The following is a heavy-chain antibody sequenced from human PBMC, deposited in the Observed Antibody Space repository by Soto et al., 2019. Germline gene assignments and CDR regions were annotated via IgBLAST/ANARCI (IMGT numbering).Heavy chain of an antibody. CDR2: IWHDGSNK. D-gene: IGHD1-1*01. CDR1: GFTLSTYV. J-gene: IGHJ4*02. CDR3: EREFRTGTVDY. Sequence: GGSLRLSCAASGFTLSTYVMHWVRQAPGKGLEWVAVIWHDGSNKYYADSVKGRFTISRDNSKNTLDLQMNSLRAEDTAVYYCEREFRTGTVDYWGQGTLVTVSS. V-gene: IGHV3-33*01.